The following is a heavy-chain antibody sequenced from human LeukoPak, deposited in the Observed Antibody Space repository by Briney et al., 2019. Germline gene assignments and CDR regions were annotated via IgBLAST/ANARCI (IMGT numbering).Heavy chain of an antibody. CDR1: GGSISNDNSY. V-gene: IGHV4-39*01. D-gene: IGHD1-1*01. Sequence: SETLSLTCTVSGGSISNDNSYWAWIRQPPGEGLEWIAAIYYRGSTYYDPSLKSRPTISVDTSKNQFSLKLSSVTAADTAVYYCARRTGYFDRWGRGTLVTVTS. J-gene: IGHJ2*01. CDR3: ARRTGYFDR. CDR2: IYYRGST.